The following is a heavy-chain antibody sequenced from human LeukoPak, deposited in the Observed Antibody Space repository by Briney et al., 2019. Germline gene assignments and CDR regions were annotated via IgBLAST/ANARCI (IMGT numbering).Heavy chain of an antibody. V-gene: IGHV3-30*02. CDR3: ARAPRAHDYGDYSGPYYYYGMDV. J-gene: IGHJ6*02. CDR2: IRYDGSNK. D-gene: IGHD4-17*01. CDR1: GFTFSSYG. Sequence: GGSLRLSCAASGFTFSSYGMHWVRQAPGKGLEWVAFIRYDGSNKYYADSVKGRFTISRDNSKNTLYLQMNSLRAEDTAVYYCARAPRAHDYGDYSGPYYYYGMDVWGQGTTVTVSS.